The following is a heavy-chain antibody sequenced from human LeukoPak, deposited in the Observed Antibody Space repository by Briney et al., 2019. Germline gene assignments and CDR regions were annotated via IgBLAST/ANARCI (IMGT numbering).Heavy chain of an antibody. CDR1: GFTFSSYA. Sequence: GGSLRPSCAASGFTFSSYAVGWVRQAPGKGLEWVSVISGSGANTYYADSVKGRFTISRDNSKNTLYLQMISLRAEDTAVYYCAMVRGSTAVAGPFDYWGQGTLVTVSS. J-gene: IGHJ4*02. CDR3: AMVRGSTAVAGPFDY. V-gene: IGHV3-23*01. D-gene: IGHD6-19*01. CDR2: ISGSGANT.